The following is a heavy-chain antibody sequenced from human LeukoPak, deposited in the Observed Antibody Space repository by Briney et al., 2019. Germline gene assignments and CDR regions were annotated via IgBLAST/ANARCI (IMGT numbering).Heavy chain of an antibody. D-gene: IGHD5-18*01. CDR1: GYTFTSNY. V-gene: IGHV1-46*01. J-gene: IGHJ6*03. Sequence: ASVKVSCKAFGYTFTSNYMHWVRQAPGQGPEWMGVISPSGGSATYAQKFQGRVTLTRDMSTSTDYLELSSLRSEDTAVYYCARKRDTAMLMDVWGKGTTVTVSS. CDR2: ISPSGGSA. CDR3: ARKRDTAMLMDV.